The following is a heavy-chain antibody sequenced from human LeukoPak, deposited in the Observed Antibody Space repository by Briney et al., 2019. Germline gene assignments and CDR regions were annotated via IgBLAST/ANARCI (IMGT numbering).Heavy chain of an antibody. J-gene: IGHJ6*03. CDR3: TTGLTGYVPTINYYYYYYYMDV. V-gene: IGHV3-15*01. CDR2: IKSKTDGGTT. D-gene: IGHD3-9*01. Sequence: AGGSLRLSCAASGFTFSNAWMSWVRQAPGKGLEWVGRIKSKTDGGTTDYAAPVKGRFTISRDDSKNTLYLQMNSLKTEDTAAYYCTTGLTGYVPTINYYYYYYYMDVWGKGTTVTISS. CDR1: GFTFSNAW.